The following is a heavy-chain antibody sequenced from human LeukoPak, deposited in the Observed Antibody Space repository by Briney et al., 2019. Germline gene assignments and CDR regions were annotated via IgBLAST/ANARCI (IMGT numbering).Heavy chain of an antibody. CDR2: IYYSGST. CDR1: GGSISSGGYY. D-gene: IGHD3-10*01. Sequence: SETLSLTCTVSGGSISSGGYYWSWVRQHPGKGLEWIGYIYYSGSTYYNPSLKSRVTISVDTSKNQFSLKLSSVTAADTAVYYCASRPRAEGSGSYYNSYFDYWGQGTLVTVSS. V-gene: IGHV4-31*03. J-gene: IGHJ4*02. CDR3: ASRPRAEGSGSYYNSYFDY.